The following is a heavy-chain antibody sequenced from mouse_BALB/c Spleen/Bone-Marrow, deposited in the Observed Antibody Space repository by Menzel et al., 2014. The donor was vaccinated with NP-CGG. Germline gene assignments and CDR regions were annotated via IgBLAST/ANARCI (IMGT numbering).Heavy chain of an antibody. J-gene: IGHJ4*01. D-gene: IGHD2-3*01. CDR2: INPSSNYT. CDR3: ARSMIIYFAMDY. Sequence: VKLQESGAEQARPGASLKMSCRTSGYTFTSYTVHWIKQRPGQGLEWIGYINPSSNYTNYNQKFKDKATLTADKSSNTAYMQLSSLTSEDSAVYYCARSMIIYFAMDYWGQGTSVTVSS. V-gene: IGHV1-4*01. CDR1: GYTFTSYT.